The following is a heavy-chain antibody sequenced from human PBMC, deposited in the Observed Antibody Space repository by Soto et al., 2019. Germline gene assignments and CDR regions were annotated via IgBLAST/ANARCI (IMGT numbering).Heavy chain of an antibody. J-gene: IGHJ4*02. V-gene: IGHV1-18*01. D-gene: IGHD5-12*01. Sequence: QVQLVQSGAEVKRPGASVKVSCKASGYTFTSYGISWVRQAPGQELEWMGWISDYNGNTNYAQKFQGRVIMTTDTTTNAADMDLRSRRSDDTAVYYCASAHGYESDYWGQGTLVTVSS. CDR1: GYTFTSYG. CDR3: ASAHGYESDY. CDR2: ISDYNGNT.